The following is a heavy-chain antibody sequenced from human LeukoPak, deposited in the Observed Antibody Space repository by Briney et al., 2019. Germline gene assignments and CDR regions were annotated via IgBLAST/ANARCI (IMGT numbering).Heavy chain of an antibody. V-gene: IGHV3-23*01. D-gene: IGHD2-8*01. CDR2: ISGSGGST. J-gene: IGHJ4*02. CDR3: AKDRSCTNDICHGAFDY. Sequence: GGSLRLSCAASGFSFSSYAVSWVRQAPGKGLEWVSSISGSGGSTYSADSVKGRFTISRDNSKNTLYLQMNSLRAEDTALYYCAKDRSCTNDICHGAFDYWGQGTLVTVSS. CDR1: GFSFSSYA.